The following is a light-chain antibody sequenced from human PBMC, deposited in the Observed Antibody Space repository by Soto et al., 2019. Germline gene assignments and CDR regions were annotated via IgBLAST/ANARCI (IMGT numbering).Light chain of an antibody. J-gene: IGKJ5*01. CDR2: GAS. Sequence: EIVLTQSPGTLSLSPGERATLSCRASQSVSSSYLAWYQQKPGQAPRLLIRGASSRATGIPDMFSGSGSGTDFTLTISRLGPEDFAVYYCQQYARSPITFGQGTRLEIK. V-gene: IGKV3-20*01. CDR3: QQYARSPIT. CDR1: QSVSSSY.